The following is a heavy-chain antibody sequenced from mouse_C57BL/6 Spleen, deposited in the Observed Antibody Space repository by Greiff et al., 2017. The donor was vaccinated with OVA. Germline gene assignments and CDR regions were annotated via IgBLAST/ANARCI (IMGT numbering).Heavy chain of an antibody. J-gene: IGHJ3*01. Sequence: VQLQQPGAELVRPGSSVKLSCKASGYTFTSYWMHWVKQRPIQGLEWIGNIDPSDSDTHYNQKFKDKATLTVDKSSSTAYMQLSSLTSEDSAVYYCAGNDVDYQSGLAYWGQGTPVTVSA. CDR3: AGNDVDYQSGLAY. D-gene: IGHD2-3*01. CDR2: IDPSDSDT. CDR1: GYTFTSYW. V-gene: IGHV1-52*01.